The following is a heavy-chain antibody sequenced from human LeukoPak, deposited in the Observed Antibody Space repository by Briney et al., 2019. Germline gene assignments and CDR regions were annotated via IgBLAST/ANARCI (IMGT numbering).Heavy chain of an antibody. V-gene: IGHV3-7*05. CDR2: IKQDGSET. D-gene: IGHD3-16*01. Sequence: GGSLRLSCVASGFTLSSYWMSWVRQAPGKGLEWVANIKQDGSETYYVDSVKGRFTISRDNAKSSLFLQMISLRADDTAVYYCAREWGRAFDIWGQGTMVTVSS. CDR1: GFTLSSYW. J-gene: IGHJ3*02. CDR3: AREWGRAFDI.